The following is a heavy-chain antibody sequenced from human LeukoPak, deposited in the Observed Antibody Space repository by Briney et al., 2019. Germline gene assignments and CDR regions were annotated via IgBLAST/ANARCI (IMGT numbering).Heavy chain of an antibody. D-gene: IGHD6-13*01. J-gene: IGHJ4*02. CDR1: GGSISSYY. Sequence: SETLSLTCTVSGGSISSYYWSWIRQPPGKGLDWIGYIYHTGTTNYNPFLKSRVTMSVDTSKNQFSLKLSSVTAADTAVYYCARQNPAAEGQGLDHWGQGALVTVSS. CDR3: ARQNPAAEGQGLDH. V-gene: IGHV4-59*08. CDR2: IYHTGTT.